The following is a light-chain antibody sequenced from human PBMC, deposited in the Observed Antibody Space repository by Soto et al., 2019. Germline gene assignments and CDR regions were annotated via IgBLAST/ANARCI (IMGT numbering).Light chain of an antibody. Sequence: EIVITHSPATLSVSPVERAALSCRASQSVSSNLAWYQQKPGQAPRLLIYDASNRATGIPARFSGSGSGTDFTLTISRLEPEHFAVYYCQQYGSSPPGTFGQGTKVDIK. J-gene: IGKJ1*01. CDR1: QSVSSN. V-gene: IGKV3-20*01. CDR2: DAS. CDR3: QQYGSSPPGT.